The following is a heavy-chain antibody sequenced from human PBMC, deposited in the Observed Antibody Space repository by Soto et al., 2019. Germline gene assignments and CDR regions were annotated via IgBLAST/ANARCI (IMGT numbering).Heavy chain of an antibody. Sequence: EVHLVESGGDLVQPGGSLRLSCAASGFTFSSYWMHWARQAPGKGLVWLSSIDGVGTVIPHADSVKGRFTVSRDKGTNTLYLQMNSLRAEDTAVYYCVREVCSGCLCKGFDYWGQGTPVTVSS. CDR2: IDGVGTVI. D-gene: IGHD3-22*01. CDR1: GFTFSSYW. V-gene: IGHV3-74*01. CDR3: VREVCSGCLCKGFDY. J-gene: IGHJ4*02.